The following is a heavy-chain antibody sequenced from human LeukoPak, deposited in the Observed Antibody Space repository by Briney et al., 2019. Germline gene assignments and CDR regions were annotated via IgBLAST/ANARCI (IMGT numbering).Heavy chain of an antibody. CDR1: GGSISSGGYS. D-gene: IGHD5-24*01. CDR2: ISYSGST. Sequence: TLSLTCTVSGGSISSGGYSWSWIRQPAGKGLEWIGYISYSGSTYYNPSLKSRVIISLDTSKNQLSLKLSSVTAADTAVYYCARGRDGYNFLNRGEYYYFDYWGQGILVTVSS. CDR3: ARGRDGYNFLNRGEYYYFDY. J-gene: IGHJ4*02. V-gene: IGHV4-30-4*07.